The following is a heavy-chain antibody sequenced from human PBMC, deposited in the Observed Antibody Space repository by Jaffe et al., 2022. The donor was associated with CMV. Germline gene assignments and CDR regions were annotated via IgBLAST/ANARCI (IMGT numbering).Heavy chain of an antibody. CDR1: GYTFTSYY. D-gene: IGHD2-15*01. V-gene: IGHV1-46*01. J-gene: IGHJ5*02. CDR3: ARDCKVVLQPTRGWFDP. CDR2: INPSGGST. Sequence: QVQLVQSGAEVKKPGASVKVSCKASGYTFTSYYMHWVRQAPGQGLEWMGIINPSGGSTSYAQKFQGRVTMTRDTSTSTVYMELSSLRSEDTAVYYCARDCKVVLQPTRGWFDPWGQGTLVTVSS.